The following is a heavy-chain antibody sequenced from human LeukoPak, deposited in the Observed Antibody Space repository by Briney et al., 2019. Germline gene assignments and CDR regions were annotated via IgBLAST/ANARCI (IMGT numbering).Heavy chain of an antibody. CDR3: ATYSGSRNDAFDI. CDR1: GFTFSSYS. J-gene: IGHJ3*02. V-gene: IGHV3-48*01. CDR2: ISSSSSTI. Sequence: GGSLRLSCAASGFTFSSYSMNWVRQAPGKGLEWVSYISSSSSTIYYADSVKGRFTISRDNAKNSLYLQMNSLRAEDTAVYYCATYSGSRNDAFDIWGQGTMVTVSS. D-gene: IGHD5-12*01.